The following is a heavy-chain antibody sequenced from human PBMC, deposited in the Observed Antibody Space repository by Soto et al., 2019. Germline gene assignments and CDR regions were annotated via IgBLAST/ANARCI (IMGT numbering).Heavy chain of an antibody. V-gene: IGHV4-39*01. D-gene: IGHD2-8*01. J-gene: IGHJ4*02. CDR3: ASNGMSVIGAS. Sequence: QLQLQESGPGLVKPSETLSLTCTVSGGSISSSSYYWGWIRQPPGKGLEWIGSIYYSGSTYYNPSLKSRVTISVDTSKNQFSLKLSSVTAADTAVYYCASNGMSVIGASWGQGTLVTVSS. CDR2: IYYSGST. CDR1: GGSISSSSYY.